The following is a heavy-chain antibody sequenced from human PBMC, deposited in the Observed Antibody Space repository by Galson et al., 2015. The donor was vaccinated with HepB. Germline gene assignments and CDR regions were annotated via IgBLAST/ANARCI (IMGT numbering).Heavy chain of an antibody. CDR2: IIPMFAIA. CDR3: ARGVGQDSTGYYFDV. D-gene: IGHD2-2*03. CDR1: GGTFSSSS. Sequence: SVKVSCKASGGTFSSSSINWLRQAPGQGLEWMGGIIPMFAIANHAQSLQDRVTITADESTGTAYMQLSSLRPEDTAVYYCARGVGQDSTGYYFDVWGQGTLVIVSP. V-gene: IGHV1-69*13. J-gene: IGHJ4*02.